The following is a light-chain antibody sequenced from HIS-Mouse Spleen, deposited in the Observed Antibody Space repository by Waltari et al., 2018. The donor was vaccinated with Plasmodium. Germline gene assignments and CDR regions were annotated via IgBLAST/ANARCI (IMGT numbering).Light chain of an antibody. Sequence: QSALTQPASVSGSPGQSITIPCTGTSSDFGSYTLVSWYQQHPGKAPKLMIYEGSKRPSGVSNRFSGSKSGNTASLTISGLQAEDEADYYCCSYAGSSTNWVFGGGTKLTVL. CDR1: SSDFGSYTL. CDR3: CSYAGSSTNWV. V-gene: IGLV2-23*01. J-gene: IGLJ3*02. CDR2: EGS.